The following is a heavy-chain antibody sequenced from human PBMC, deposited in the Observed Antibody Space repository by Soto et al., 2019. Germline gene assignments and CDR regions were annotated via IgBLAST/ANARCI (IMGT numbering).Heavy chain of an antibody. CDR3: AKDFDSYSSGRYGMDV. J-gene: IGHJ6*01. V-gene: IGHV3-23*01. CDR2: ISSGGDNT. D-gene: IGHD6-19*01. Sequence: GGSLRLSGAASVFTFSSHAMIWFRQAPGKGLEWVSTISSGGDNTYSADSVKGRFTIPRDNSKNTLYLQMNSLRAEDTAVYYCAKDFDSYSSGRYGMDVWGQGTTVTVSS. CDR1: VFTFSSHA.